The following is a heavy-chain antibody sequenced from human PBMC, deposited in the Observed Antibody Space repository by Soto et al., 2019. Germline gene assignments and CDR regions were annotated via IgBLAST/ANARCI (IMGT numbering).Heavy chain of an antibody. Sequence: QVQLVQSGVEVKKPGASVTVSCKASGYNFLSYGVSWARQAPGQGLEWMGWISVYNSNANYAQQFHGRITMTSDTSTSNAYLELRGLKSADTAVYYWASGNRRGYYITPPDYWGQGTLVVVSS. CDR1: GYNFLSYG. CDR3: ASGNRRGYYITPPDY. D-gene: IGHD3-3*01. V-gene: IGHV1-18*04. CDR2: ISVYNSNA. J-gene: IGHJ4*02.